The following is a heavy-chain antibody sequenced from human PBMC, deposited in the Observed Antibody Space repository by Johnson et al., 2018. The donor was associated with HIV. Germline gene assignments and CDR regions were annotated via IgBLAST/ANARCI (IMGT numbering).Heavy chain of an antibody. CDR2: ISSSGSTI. D-gene: IGHD3-3*01. V-gene: IGHV3-11*04. CDR1: GFTFSNAW. CDR3: ARDQGVGAFDI. J-gene: IGHJ3*02. Sequence: QVHLVESGGGLVKPGGSLRLSCAASGFTFSNAWMSWVRQAPGKGLEWVSYISSSGSTIYYADSVKGRFTISRDNAKNSLYLQMNSLRAEDTAVYYCARDQGVGAFDIWGQGTMVTVSS.